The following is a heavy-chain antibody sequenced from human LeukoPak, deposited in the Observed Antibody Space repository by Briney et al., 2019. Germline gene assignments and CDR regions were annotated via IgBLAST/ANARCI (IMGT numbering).Heavy chain of an antibody. CDR1: GFTFSSYA. CDR2: ISYDGSNK. Sequence: GGSPRLSCAASGFTFSSYAMHWVRQAPGKGLEWVAVISYDGSNKYYADSVKGRFTISRDNSKNTLYLQMNSLRAEDTAVYYCARGMYYWGQGTLVTVSS. V-gene: IGHV3-30*01. CDR3: ARGMYY. J-gene: IGHJ4*02.